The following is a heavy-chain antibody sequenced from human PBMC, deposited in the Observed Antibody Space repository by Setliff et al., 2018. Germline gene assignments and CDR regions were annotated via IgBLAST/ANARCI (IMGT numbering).Heavy chain of an antibody. V-gene: IGHV3-30*09. CDR3: ARTCSGSGCYAGLES. CDR1: GLSLSNYA. CDR2: IWYDGSNK. Sequence: GGSLRLSCAASGLSLSNYAMHWVRQAPDKGLEWVAAIWYDGSNKFYADSVKGRFAISRDNSKNTLYLQMNSLRPEDTAVYYCARTCSGSGCYAGLESWGQGTPVTVSS. D-gene: IGHD2-15*01. J-gene: IGHJ4*02.